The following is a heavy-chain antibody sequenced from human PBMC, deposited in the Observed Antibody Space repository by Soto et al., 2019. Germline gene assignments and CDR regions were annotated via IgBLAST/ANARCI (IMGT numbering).Heavy chain of an antibody. J-gene: IGHJ4*02. CDR1: GFTFTTYS. Sequence: EVQLVESGGGLVKPGGSLRLSCAASGFTFTTYSMNWDRQAPGKGLEWVSSITTSGINVYYADSVKGRFTISRDSAKNSVFLQMNSLRAEDTAVYYCARGRFFDFWGQGALVTVSS. CDR3: ARGRFFDF. CDR2: ITTSGINV. V-gene: IGHV3-21*01.